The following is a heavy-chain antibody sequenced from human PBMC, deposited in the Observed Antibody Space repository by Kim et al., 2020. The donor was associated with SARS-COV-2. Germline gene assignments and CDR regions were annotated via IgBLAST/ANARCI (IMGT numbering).Heavy chain of an antibody. D-gene: IGHD6-13*01. V-gene: IGHV1-8*01. Sequence: AQKVQGRVTMTQDTSISTAFMELSSLTSADTAVYYCASDRASSSKGWFDHWGQGTLVTVSS. J-gene: IGHJ5*02. CDR3: ASDRASSSKGWFDH.